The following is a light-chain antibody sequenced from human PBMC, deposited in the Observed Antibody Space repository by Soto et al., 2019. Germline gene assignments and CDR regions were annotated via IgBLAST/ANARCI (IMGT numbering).Light chain of an antibody. CDR2: DVS. CDR1: SSDVGGYNY. CDR3: CSYAGSYTVV. J-gene: IGLJ2*01. V-gene: IGLV2-11*01. Sequence: SALTQPRSVSGSPGQSVTISCTGTSSDVGGYNYVSWYQQHPGKAPKLMIYDVSKRPSGVPDRFSGSKSGNTASLTISGRQAEDEADYYCCSYAGSYTVVFGGGTQLTVL.